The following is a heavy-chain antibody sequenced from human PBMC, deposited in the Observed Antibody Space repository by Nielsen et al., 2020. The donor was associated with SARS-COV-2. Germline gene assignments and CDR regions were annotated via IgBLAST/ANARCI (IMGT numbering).Heavy chain of an antibody. CDR3: ARVYYYGSGSYWGYYYYYMDV. J-gene: IGHJ6*03. Sequence: WVRQAPGQGLEWMGLISAYNGNTNYAQKLQGRVTMTTDTSTSTAYMELRSLRSDDTAVYYCARVYYYGSGSYWGYYYYYMDVWGKGTTVTVSS. D-gene: IGHD3-10*01. CDR2: ISAYNGNT. V-gene: IGHV1-18*01.